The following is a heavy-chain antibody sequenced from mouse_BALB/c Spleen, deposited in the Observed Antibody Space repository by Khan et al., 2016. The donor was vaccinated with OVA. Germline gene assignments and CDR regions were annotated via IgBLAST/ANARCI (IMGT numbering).Heavy chain of an antibody. CDR1: GFTFSSFG. Sequence: EVELVESGGGLVQPGGSRKLSCAASGFTFSSFGMHWARQAPEKGLEWVAYISSGSNTTYYAATLKGRFTISRDNPKNTLFLQMTSLRSEDTAMYYCARDSYGYMGYFDYWGQGTTLTVSS. CDR2: ISSGSNTT. D-gene: IGHD1-2*01. CDR3: ARDSYGYMGYFDY. V-gene: IGHV5-17*02. J-gene: IGHJ2*01.